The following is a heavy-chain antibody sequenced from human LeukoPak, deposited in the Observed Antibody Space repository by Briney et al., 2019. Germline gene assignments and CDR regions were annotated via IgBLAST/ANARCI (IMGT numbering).Heavy chain of an antibody. Sequence: ASVKVSCKASGYTFTSYDINWVRQATGQGLEWMGWMNPNSGNTGYAQKFQGRVTMTRNTSISTAYMELSSLRSEDTAVYYCARAYYSGSYWTSSSQQLDYRGQGTLVTVSS. V-gene: IGHV1-8*01. J-gene: IGHJ4*02. CDR3: ARAYYSGSYWTSSSQQLDY. CDR1: GYTFTSYD. CDR2: MNPNSGNT. D-gene: IGHD1-26*01.